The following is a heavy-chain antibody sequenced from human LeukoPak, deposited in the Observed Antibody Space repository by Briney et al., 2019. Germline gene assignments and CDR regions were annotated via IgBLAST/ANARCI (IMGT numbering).Heavy chain of an antibody. D-gene: IGHD3-22*01. CDR1: GFTFDDYA. CDR3: ARVDSSGYYHTFDY. Sequence: GGSLRLSCAASGFTFDDYAMHWVRQAPGKGLEWVSGISWNSGSIGYADSVKGRFTISRDNSKNTLYLQMNSLRAEDTAVYYCARVDSSGYYHTFDYWGQGTLVTVSS. V-gene: IGHV3-9*01. J-gene: IGHJ4*02. CDR2: ISWNSGSI.